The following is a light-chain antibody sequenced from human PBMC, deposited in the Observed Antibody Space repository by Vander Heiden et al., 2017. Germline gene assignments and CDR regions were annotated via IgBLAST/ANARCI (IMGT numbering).Light chain of an antibody. J-gene: IGLJ1*01. CDR3: CSYAGRYTYV. CDR2: DVS. V-gene: IGLV2-11*01. Sequence: QSALTQPRSVSGSPGQSVTISCTGTSSDVGGHKYVSWYQHYTGQAPKLLIYDVSTRQSGVPDRFSGSKSGNTASLTISGLQAEDESDYYCCSYAGRYTYVFGSGTKVTVL. CDR1: SSDVGGHKY.